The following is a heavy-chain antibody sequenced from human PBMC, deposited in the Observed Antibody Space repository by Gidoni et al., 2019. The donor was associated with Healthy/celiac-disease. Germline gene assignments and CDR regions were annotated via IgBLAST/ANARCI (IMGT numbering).Heavy chain of an antibody. CDR2: ISGSGGST. J-gene: IGHJ5*02. CDR1: GFPFSSYA. D-gene: IGHD6-13*01. CDR3: AKLSSIAAAGTDWFDP. V-gene: IGHV3-23*01. Sequence: EVQLLESGGGLVQPGGSLRLSCAASGFPFSSYAMSWVRQAPGKGLEWVSAISGSGGSTYYADSVKGRFTISRDNSKNTLYLQMNSLRAEDTAVYYCAKLSSIAAAGTDWFDPWGQGTLVTVSS.